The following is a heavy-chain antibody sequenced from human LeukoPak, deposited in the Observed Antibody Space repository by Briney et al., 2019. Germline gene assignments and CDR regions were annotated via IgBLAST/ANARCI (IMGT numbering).Heavy chain of an antibody. J-gene: IGHJ4*02. D-gene: IGHD4-11*01. Sequence: PGDSLRLSCAVSGFTFTNEAMGWVRQLRGGGLEWVSTISPGGGTTYYAESMKGRFTISRDNSKSTLYLEMNSLRVEDTAVYYCTKVRSGSSNWALQLFDNWGQGALVTVSS. CDR2: ISPGGGTT. V-gene: IGHV3-23*01. CDR3: TKVRSGSSNWALQLFDN. CDR1: GFTFTNEA.